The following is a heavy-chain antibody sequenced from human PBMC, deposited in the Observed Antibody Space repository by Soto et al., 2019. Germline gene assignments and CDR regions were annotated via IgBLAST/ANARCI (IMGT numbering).Heavy chain of an antibody. J-gene: IGHJ4*02. D-gene: IGHD3-22*01. V-gene: IGHV3-23*01. CDR1: GFTFSTCA. CDR3: AKDTLIVVTAPADY. Sequence: LRLSCAASGFTFSTCAMTWVRQAPGKGLEWVSAISGNGKSTYYADSVKGRFTISRDNSKNMLYLQMNSLGADDTAVYYCAKDTLIVVTAPADYWGQGTLVTVSS. CDR2: ISGNGKST.